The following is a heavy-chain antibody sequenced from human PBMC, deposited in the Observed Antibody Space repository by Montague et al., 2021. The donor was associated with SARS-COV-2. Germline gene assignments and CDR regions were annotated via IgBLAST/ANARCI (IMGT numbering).Heavy chain of an antibody. Sequence: SETLSLTCIVSGSSVRSYYWSWIRQPPGKGLEWIGYIYYSGSTNYNPSLKSRVTISVDTSKNQFSLKLSSVTAADTAVYYCARENSVTTGGGPSYIDYWGQGTLVTVSA. J-gene: IGHJ4*02. V-gene: IGHV4-59*02. CDR1: GSSVRSYY. CDR2: IYYSGST. CDR3: ARENSVTTGGGPSYIDY. D-gene: IGHD4-17*01.